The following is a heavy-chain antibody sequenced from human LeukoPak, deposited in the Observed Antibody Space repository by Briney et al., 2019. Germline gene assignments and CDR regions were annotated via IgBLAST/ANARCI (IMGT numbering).Heavy chain of an antibody. Sequence: SETLSLTCSVSSDPFTNYFWSWVRQPPGKGLEWIGYVYFDGTTNYNPSLMSRVTISVNATKNQFSLRLNSVTALDTAVYFCALLTVGLYFDASGQGALVTV. CDR1: SDPFTNYF. CDR3: ALLTVGLYFDA. V-gene: IGHV4-59*08. D-gene: IGHD2-21*02. CDR2: VYFDGTT. J-gene: IGHJ4*02.